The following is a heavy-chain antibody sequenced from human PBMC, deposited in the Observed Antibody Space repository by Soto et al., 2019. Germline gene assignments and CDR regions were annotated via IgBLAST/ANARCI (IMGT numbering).Heavy chain of an antibody. CDR3: ASDRNSGWSI. V-gene: IGHV4-31*03. CDR2: IYYGGRT. J-gene: IGHJ4*02. CDR1: GGSISSGGFY. D-gene: IGHD6-19*01. Sequence: QVQLQESGPGLVKPSQTLSLTCTVSGGSISSGGFYWSWIRQHPGKGLEWIGYIYYGGRTYYNPSLKSRVTISVDASKNQFSLKVTSVTAADTAVYYCASDRNSGWSIWGPGTLVTVSS.